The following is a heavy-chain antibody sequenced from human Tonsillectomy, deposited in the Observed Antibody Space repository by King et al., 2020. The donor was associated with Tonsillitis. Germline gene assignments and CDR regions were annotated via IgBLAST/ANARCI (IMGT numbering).Heavy chain of an antibody. Sequence: VQLVESGAEVKKPGASVKVSCKASGYTFTSYDINWVRQATGHGLEWMGWMNPNSGNTGYAQKFQGRVTMTRNTSISTAYMELSSLRSEDTAVYYCASKSSGYSSYYYMDVWGKGTTVTVSS. V-gene: IGHV1-8*01. J-gene: IGHJ6*03. CDR3: ASKSSGYSSYYYMDV. CDR1: GYTFTSYD. D-gene: IGHD6-19*01. CDR2: MNPNSGNT.